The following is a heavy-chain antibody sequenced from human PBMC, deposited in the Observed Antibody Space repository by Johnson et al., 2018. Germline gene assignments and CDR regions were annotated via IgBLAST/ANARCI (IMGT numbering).Heavy chain of an antibody. CDR2: IYTGDSDT. V-gene: IGHV5-51*01. CDR3: ARHGGYNWNYASGAFDI. CDR1: GYSFTSYW. J-gene: IGHJ3*02. Sequence: VQLVESGAEVKKPGESXKISCKGSGYSFTSYWIGWVRQMPGKGMEWRGIIYTGDSDTRSSPSFQGQVTISADKSITTAYLQLSSLKAADTAMYYCARHGGYNWNYASGAFDIWGQGTMVTVSS. D-gene: IGHD1-7*01.